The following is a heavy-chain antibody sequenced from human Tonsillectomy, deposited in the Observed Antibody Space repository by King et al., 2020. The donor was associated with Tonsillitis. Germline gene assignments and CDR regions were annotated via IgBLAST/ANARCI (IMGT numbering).Heavy chain of an antibody. D-gene: IGHD2-2*01. J-gene: IGHJ6*03. CDR2: VNPNSGGT. V-gene: IGHV1-2*02. CDR1: GYTFTGYS. Sequence: QLVQSGAEVKKPGASVKVSCKASGYTFTGYSMHWVRQAPGQGLEWMGWVNPNSGGTKYAQKFQGRVTMSRDTAISTAYMELGRLGADDTAVYYCASLGYCSSTSCYLGYYMDVWGKGTTVTVSS. CDR3: ASLGYCSSTSCYLGYYMDV.